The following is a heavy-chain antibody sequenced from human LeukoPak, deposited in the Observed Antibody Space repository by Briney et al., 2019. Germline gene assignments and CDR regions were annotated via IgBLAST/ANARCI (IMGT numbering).Heavy chain of an antibody. J-gene: IGHJ4*02. CDR1: GFTFSTYN. Sequence: GGSLRLSCAPSGFTFSTYNMSWVRQAPGKGLEWISDINSRTGAIYYADSVKGRFTISRDNAENSLYLQMNSLRAEDTAVYYCARFGYVAAVDLCGQGTLVTVSS. CDR3: ARFGYVAAVDL. CDR2: INSRTGAI. D-gene: IGHD2-15*01. V-gene: IGHV3-48*04.